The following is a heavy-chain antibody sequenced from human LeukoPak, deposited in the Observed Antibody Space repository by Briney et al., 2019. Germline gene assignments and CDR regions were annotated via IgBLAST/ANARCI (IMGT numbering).Heavy chain of an antibody. D-gene: IGHD6-19*01. J-gene: IGHJ3*02. Sequence: GGSLRLSCAASGFTFSSYSTNWVRQAPGKGLEWVSSISTSSSYIYYADSVKGRFTISRDNAKNSLYLQMNSLRAEDTAVYYCVRGHVAVAAHDDAFDIWGQGTMVTVSS. CDR2: ISTSSSYI. CDR1: GFTFSSYS. CDR3: VRGHVAVAAHDDAFDI. V-gene: IGHV3-21*01.